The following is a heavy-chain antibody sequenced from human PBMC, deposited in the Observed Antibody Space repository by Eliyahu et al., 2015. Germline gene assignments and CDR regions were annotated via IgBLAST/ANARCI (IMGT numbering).Heavy chain of an antibody. CDR2: IXHSGST. Sequence: QVQLQQWGAGLLKPSETLSLTCAXXGGSFSGYYWSWIRQPPGKGLXWIGEIXHSGSTNYNPSLKSRVTISVDTSKNQFSLKLSSVTAADTAVYYCARRPSGSYPFDYWGQGTLVTVSS. CDR1: GGSFSGYY. J-gene: IGHJ4*02. D-gene: IGHD3-10*01. CDR3: ARRPSGSYPFDY. V-gene: IGHV4-34*01.